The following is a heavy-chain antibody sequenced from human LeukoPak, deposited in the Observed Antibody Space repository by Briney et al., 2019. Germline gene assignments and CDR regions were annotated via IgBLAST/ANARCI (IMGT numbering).Heavy chain of an antibody. CDR3: ARDLGNLRDY. Sequence: GGSLRLSCAASGFTVSSNSMTWVRQAPGKGLEWVSVIYSGGSTYYADSVKGRFTIFRDNAKNTLYLQMNSLRAEDTAVYYCARDLGNLRDYWGQGTLVTVSS. CDR2: IYSGGST. CDR1: GFTVSSNS. J-gene: IGHJ4*02. D-gene: IGHD2/OR15-2a*01. V-gene: IGHV3-53*01.